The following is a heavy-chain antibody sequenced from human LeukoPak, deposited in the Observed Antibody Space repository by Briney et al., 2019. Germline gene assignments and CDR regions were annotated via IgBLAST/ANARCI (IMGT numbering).Heavy chain of an antibody. CDR1: GGSISSYY. J-gene: IGHJ6*03. Sequence: SENLSLTCTVSGGSISSYYWSWLRQPAGQGLEGIGRIYTSGSTNYNPSLKSRVTMSVDTSKNQFSLKLSSVTAADTAVYYCARARIVVVPAAKLGGSYYYMDVWGKGTTVTVSS. D-gene: IGHD2-2*01. CDR3: ARARIVVVPAAKLGGSYYYMDV. CDR2: IYTSGST. V-gene: IGHV4-4*07.